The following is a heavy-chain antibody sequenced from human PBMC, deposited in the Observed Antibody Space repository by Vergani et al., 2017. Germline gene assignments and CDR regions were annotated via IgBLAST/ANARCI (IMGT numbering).Heavy chain of an antibody. CDR2: INHSGST. Sequence: QVQLQQWGAGLLKPSETLSLTCAVYGGSFSGYYWSWIRQPPGKGLEWIGEINHSGSTNYNPSLKSRVTISVDTSKNQFSLKLSSVTAADTAVYSCARGVTIFGSNFYYYMDVWGKGTTVTVSS. CDR1: GGSFSGYY. V-gene: IGHV4-34*01. J-gene: IGHJ6*03. D-gene: IGHD3-3*01. CDR3: ARGVTIFGSNFYYYMDV.